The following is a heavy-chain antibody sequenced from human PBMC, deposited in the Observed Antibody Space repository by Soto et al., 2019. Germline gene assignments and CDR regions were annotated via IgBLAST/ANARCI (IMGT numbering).Heavy chain of an antibody. Sequence: QTGGSLRLSCAASGFTFSSYAMHWVRQAPGKGLEWVAVISYDGSNKYYADSVKGRFTISRDNSKNTLYLQMNSLRAEDTAVYYCARCTKGGSCYRQPGDYWGQGTLVTVSS. CDR2: ISYDGSNK. J-gene: IGHJ4*02. V-gene: IGHV3-30-3*01. CDR1: GFTFSSYA. CDR3: ARCTKGGSCYRQPGDY. D-gene: IGHD2-15*01.